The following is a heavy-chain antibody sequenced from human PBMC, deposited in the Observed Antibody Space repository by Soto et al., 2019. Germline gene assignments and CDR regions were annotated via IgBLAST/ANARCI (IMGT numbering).Heavy chain of an antibody. Sequence: QVQLQESGPGLVKPSQTLSLTCTVSGGSISSGGYYWTWIRQHPGKGLERIGYIYYSGSTYYNPSLTRRVTLSVATSPNQFSLTPSSVTAADTAVYYCTRSVFPWGQGTLVTVSS. CDR2: IYYSGST. CDR1: GGSISSGGYY. CDR3: TRSVFP. J-gene: IGHJ5*02. V-gene: IGHV4-31*03.